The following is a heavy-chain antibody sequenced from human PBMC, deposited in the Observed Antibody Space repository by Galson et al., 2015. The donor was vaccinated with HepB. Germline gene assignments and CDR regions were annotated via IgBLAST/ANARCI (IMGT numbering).Heavy chain of an antibody. CDR3: AREGLAYCSGGSCEDPRSFDY. D-gene: IGHD2-15*01. J-gene: IGHJ4*02. CDR2: ISSSSSTI. Sequence: LRLSCAASGFTFSSYSMNWVRQAPGKGLEWVSYISSSSSTIYYADSVKGRFTISRDNAKNSLYLQMNSLRAEDTAVYYCAREGLAYCSGGSCEDPRSFDYWGQGTLVTVSS. CDR1: GFTFSSYS. V-gene: IGHV3-48*01.